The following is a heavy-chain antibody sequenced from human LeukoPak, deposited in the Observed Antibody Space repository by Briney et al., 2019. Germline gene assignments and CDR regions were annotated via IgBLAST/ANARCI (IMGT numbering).Heavy chain of an antibody. CDR3: TTDIGDYDSSGYYYTDY. V-gene: IGHV3-15*01. CDR1: GFTFSSYG. CDR2: IKSKTDGGTT. Sequence: GGSLRLSCAASGFTFSSYGMTWVRQAPGKGLEWVGRIKSKTDGGTTDYAAPVKGRFTISRDDSKNTLYLQMNSLKTEDTAVYYCTTDIGDYDSSGYYYTDYWGQGTLVTVSS. D-gene: IGHD3-22*01. J-gene: IGHJ4*02.